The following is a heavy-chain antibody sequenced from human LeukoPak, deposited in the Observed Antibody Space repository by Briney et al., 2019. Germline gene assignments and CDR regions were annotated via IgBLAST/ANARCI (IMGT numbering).Heavy chain of an antibody. CDR3: AKDYQMYYYDSSGYYYVGYFQH. D-gene: IGHD3-22*01. V-gene: IGHV3-23*01. CDR1: GFTFSSYG. J-gene: IGHJ1*01. CDR2: ISGSGGST. Sequence: PGGSLRLSCAASGFTFSSYGMSWVRQAPGKGLEWVSAISGSGGSTYYADSVKGRFTISRDNSKNTLYLQMNSLRAEDTAVYYCAKDYQMYYYDSSGYYYVGYFQHWGQGTLVTVSS.